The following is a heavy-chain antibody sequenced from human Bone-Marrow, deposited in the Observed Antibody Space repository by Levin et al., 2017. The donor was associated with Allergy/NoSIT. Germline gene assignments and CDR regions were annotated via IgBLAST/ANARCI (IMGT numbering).Heavy chain of an antibody. CDR1: GFSVSNNF. CDR3: ARDGQGHRSSPY. V-gene: IGHV3-66*01. J-gene: IGHJ4*02. Sequence: GESLKISCAASGFSVSNNFLNWVRQVPGKGLEWVSLIYSGGSTHYADSVKGRFTISRDNSRNTLYLQMNSLSVEDTAVYYCARDGQGHRSSPYWGQGTLVTVSS. D-gene: IGHD6-6*01. CDR2: IYSGGST.